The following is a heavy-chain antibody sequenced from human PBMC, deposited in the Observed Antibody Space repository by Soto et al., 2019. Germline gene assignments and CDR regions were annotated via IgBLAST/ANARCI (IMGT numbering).Heavy chain of an antibody. J-gene: IGHJ4*02. V-gene: IGHV1-69*02. Sequence: QVHLVQSGSEVKKPGSSVKVSCKASGGTFSIYTISWVRQAPGQGLEWMGRVIPIFDVTSYAQRFQGRVTITADKSTTTAYMELSSLRSEDTAVYYCARDRDNSNWPNFDYWGQGTLVTVSS. CDR1: GGTFSIYT. CDR3: ARDRDNSNWPNFDY. D-gene: IGHD6-13*01. CDR2: VIPIFDVT.